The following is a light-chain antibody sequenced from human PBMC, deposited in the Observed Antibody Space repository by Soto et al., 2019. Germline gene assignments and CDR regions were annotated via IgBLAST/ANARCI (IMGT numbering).Light chain of an antibody. V-gene: IGKV3-20*01. CDR1: QSVSDMY. CDR3: QHYGTSAL. J-gene: IGKJ3*01. Sequence: EIVLTQSPGTLSLSPGERATLSCRASQSVSDMYLAWYQQKPGQAPRHLIYASNRATGIPDRFSGSRSGTDFTLTISRREPEDFAVYYCQHYGTSALFGPGTKVEIK. CDR2: AS.